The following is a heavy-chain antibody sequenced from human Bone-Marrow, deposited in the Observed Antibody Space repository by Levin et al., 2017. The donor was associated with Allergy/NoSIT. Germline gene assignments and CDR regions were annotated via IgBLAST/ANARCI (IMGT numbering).Heavy chain of an antibody. Sequence: LSLTCAASGFTFNNYAMQWVRQAPGKGLEWLTVISSDGTNKYYADSVKGRFTISRDNSKNTLYLQMNSLRAEDTGVYYCARAILAGTGCDFWGQGTLVTVSS. D-gene: IGHD6-19*01. CDR1: GFTFNNYA. CDR3: ARAILAGTGCDF. CDR2: ISSDGTNK. V-gene: IGHV3-30*04. J-gene: IGHJ4*02.